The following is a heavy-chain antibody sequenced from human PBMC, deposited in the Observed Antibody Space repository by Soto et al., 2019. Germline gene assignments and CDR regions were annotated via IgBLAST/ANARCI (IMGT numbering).Heavy chain of an antibody. Sequence: QVQLVQSGAEVKKPGASVKVSCKASGYTFTTYGIAWVRQAPGQGLEWMGWISAYSGSTKFAQKLQGRVTMTTDASTTTAYMELRSLTSDDTAVYYCARDFTISSSWLYYFDYWGEGSLGTVSS. CDR3: ARDFTISSSWLYYFDY. CDR2: ISAYSGST. CDR1: GYTFTTYG. J-gene: IGHJ4*02. D-gene: IGHD6-13*01. V-gene: IGHV1-18*01.